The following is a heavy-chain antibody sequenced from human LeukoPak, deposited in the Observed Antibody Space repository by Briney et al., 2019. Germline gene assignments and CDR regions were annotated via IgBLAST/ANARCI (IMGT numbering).Heavy chain of an antibody. CDR1: GFTFSSYG. V-gene: IGHV3-33*06. CDR2: IWYDGSNK. Sequence: GGSLRLSCAASGFTFSSYGIHWVRQAPGKGLEWVAVIWYDGSNKYYADSVKGRFTISRDNSKNTLYLQMNSLRAEDTAVYYCAKDHYGSGSYIDYWGQGTLVTVSS. CDR3: AKDHYGSGSYIDY. D-gene: IGHD3-10*01. J-gene: IGHJ4*02.